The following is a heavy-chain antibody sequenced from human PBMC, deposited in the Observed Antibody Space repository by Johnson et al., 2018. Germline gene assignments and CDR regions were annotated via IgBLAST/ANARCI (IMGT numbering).Heavy chain of an antibody. V-gene: IGHV1-8*01. CDR3: ARDNLRAFDI. CDR2: MNPNSGNT. D-gene: IGHD1-1*01. J-gene: IGHJ3*02. CDR1: GYTFTSYD. Sequence: QVQLVQSGAEVKKXGASVKVSCKASGYTFTSYDINWVRQATGQGLEWMGWMNPNSGNTGYVQKFQGRVTMARNTSISTAYMELSSLRSEDTAGYYCARDNLRAFDIWGQGTMVTVSS.